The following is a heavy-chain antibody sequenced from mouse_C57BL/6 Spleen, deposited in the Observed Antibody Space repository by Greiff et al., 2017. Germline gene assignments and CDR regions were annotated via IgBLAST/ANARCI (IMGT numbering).Heavy chain of an antibody. CDR3: ARSLLTGEVFDY. J-gene: IGHJ2*01. V-gene: IGHV1-80*01. CDR2: IYPGDGDT. D-gene: IGHD4-1*01. Sequence: QVQLQQSGAELVKPGASVTISCKASGYAFSSYWMHWVKQRPGKGLEWIGQIYPGDGDTNYNGKFKGKATLTADKSSSTAYMQLSSLTSEDSAVYFCARSLLTGEVFDYWGQGTTLTVSS. CDR1: GYAFSSYW.